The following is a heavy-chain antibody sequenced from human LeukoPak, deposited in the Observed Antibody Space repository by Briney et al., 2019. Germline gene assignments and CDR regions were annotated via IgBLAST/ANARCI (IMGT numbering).Heavy chain of an antibody. CDR3: ARGLGAAAGSFDY. CDR1: GYTFTSHG. D-gene: IGHD6-13*01. V-gene: IGHV1-8*01. J-gene: IGHJ4*02. Sequence: ASVKVSCKASGYTFTSHGLSWVRQATGQGLEWMGWMNPNSGNTGYAQKFQGRVTITRNTSISTAYMELSSLRSEDTAVYYCARGLGAAAGSFDYWGQGTLVTVSS. CDR2: MNPNSGNT.